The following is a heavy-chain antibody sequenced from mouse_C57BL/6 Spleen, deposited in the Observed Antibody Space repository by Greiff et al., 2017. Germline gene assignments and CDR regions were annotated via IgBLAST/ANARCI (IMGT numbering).Heavy chain of an antibody. D-gene: IGHD2-4*01. V-gene: IGHV1-76*01. Sequence: QVQLKQSGAELVRPGASVKLSCKASGYTFTDYYINWVKQRPGQGLEWIARIYPGSGNTYYNEKFKGKATLTAEKSSSTAYMQLSSLTSEDSAVYFCARTGDYVFAYWGQGTLVTVSA. CDR3: ARTGDYVFAY. CDR2: IYPGSGNT. CDR1: GYTFTDYY. J-gene: IGHJ3*01.